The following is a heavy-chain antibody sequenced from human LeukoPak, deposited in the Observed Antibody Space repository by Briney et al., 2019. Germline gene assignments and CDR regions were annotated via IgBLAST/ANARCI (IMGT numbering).Heavy chain of an antibody. CDR1: GGSISSYY. CDR2: IYYSGST. V-gene: IGHV4-59*01. D-gene: IGHD2-2*01. CDR3: ARVRKSANCSSTSCYKTSQYYYYYMDV. Sequence: PSETLSLTCTVSGGSISSYYWSWIRQPPGKGLEWIGYIYYSGSTNYNPSLKSRVTISVDTSKNQFSLKLSSVTAADTAVYYCARVRKSANCSSTSCYKTSQYYYYYMDVWGKGTTVTVSS. J-gene: IGHJ6*03.